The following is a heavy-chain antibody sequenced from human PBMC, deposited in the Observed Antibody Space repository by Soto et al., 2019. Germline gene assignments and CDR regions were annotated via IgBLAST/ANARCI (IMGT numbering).Heavy chain of an antibody. CDR2: ISYDGSNK. Sequence: GGPLRLSCAASGVTFSRYAMHWVRQAPGKGLEWVAVISYDGSNKYYADSVKGRFTISRDNSKNTLYLQMNSLRAEDTAVYYCARAREQQLVSFFDYWGQGTLVTVSS. D-gene: IGHD6-13*01. CDR1: GVTFSRYA. CDR3: ARAREQQLVSFFDY. J-gene: IGHJ4*02. V-gene: IGHV3-30-3*01.